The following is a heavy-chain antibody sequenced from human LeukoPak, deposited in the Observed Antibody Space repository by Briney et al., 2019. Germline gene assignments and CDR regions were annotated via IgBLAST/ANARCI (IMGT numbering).Heavy chain of an antibody. J-gene: IGHJ4*02. CDR2: IHSDGSST. V-gene: IGHV3-74*01. D-gene: IGHD3-10*01. CDR1: GFTFSNYW. Sequence: GGSLRLSCAASGFTFSNYWMHWVRQVPGKGLVWVSHIHSDGSSTRYADSVKGRFTISRDNAKNTLYLQMNSLRAEDTAVYYCAKTYYASGSYYSLDYWGQGTLITVSS. CDR3: AKTYYASGSYYSLDY.